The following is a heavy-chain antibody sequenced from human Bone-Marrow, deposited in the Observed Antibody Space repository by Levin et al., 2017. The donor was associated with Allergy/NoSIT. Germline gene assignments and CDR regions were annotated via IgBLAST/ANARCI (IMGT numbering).Heavy chain of an antibody. V-gene: IGHV3-23*01. CDR3: AKDRRATCENLGCHYPYNHYGMDV. CDR1: GFTFGNFA. D-gene: IGHD1-14*01. Sequence: LSLTCAASGFTFGNFAMSWVRQAPGKGLEWVSTISGGGGSTYYAESVKGRFVVSRDNFDDILFLQMNRLRAEDTALYFCAKDRRATCENLGCHYPYNHYGMDVWGEGTTVTVSS. J-gene: IGHJ6*04. CDR2: ISGGGGST.